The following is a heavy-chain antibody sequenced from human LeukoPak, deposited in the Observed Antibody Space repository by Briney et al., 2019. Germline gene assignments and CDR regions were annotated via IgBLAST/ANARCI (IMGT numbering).Heavy chain of an antibody. V-gene: IGHV4-59*01. Sequence: PSETLSLTCTVSGGSISGYYWSWIRQPPGMGLEWIGYIYYSGSINYNPSLKSRVTISVDTSKNQFSLKLSSVTAADTAVYYCARDYNWNSNWFDPWGQGTLVTVSS. D-gene: IGHD1-7*01. CDR2: IYYSGSI. CDR1: GGSISGYY. CDR3: ARDYNWNSNWFDP. J-gene: IGHJ5*02.